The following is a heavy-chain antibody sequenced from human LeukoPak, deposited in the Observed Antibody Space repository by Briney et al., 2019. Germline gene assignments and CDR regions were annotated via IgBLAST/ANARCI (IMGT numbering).Heavy chain of an antibody. V-gene: IGHV1-2*02. CDR1: GYTFTGYY. J-gene: IGHJ4*02. D-gene: IGHD3-3*01. Sequence: ASVKVSCKASGYTFTGYYMHWVRQAPGRGLEWMGWINPNSGGTNYAQKFQGRVTMTRDTSISTAYMELSRLRSDDTAVYYCARGGRITIFGVVIKRSGYFDYWGQGTLVTVSS. CDR2: INPNSGGT. CDR3: ARGGRITIFGVVIKRSGYFDY.